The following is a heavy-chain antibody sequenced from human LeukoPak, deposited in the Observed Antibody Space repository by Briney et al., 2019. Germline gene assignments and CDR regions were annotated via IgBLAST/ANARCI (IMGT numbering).Heavy chain of an antibody. D-gene: IGHD6-19*01. J-gene: IGHJ5*02. CDR1: GDSVSSNSAA. CDR2: TYYRFKWYN. Sequence: SQTLSLTCAISGDSVSSNSAAWNWIRQSPSRGLEWLGRTYYRFKWYNDYAVSVKSRITINPDTSKNQFSLQLNSVTPEDTAVYYCARGRIAVAASGEVSCNWFDPWGQGTLVTVSS. CDR3: ARGRIAVAASGEVSCNWFDP. V-gene: IGHV6-1*01.